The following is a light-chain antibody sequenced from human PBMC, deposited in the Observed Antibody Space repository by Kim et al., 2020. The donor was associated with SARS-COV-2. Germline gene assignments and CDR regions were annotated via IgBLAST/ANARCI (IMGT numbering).Light chain of an antibody. CDR1: SGSIASNY. J-gene: IGLJ3*02. V-gene: IGLV6-57*01. CDR2: EDN. CDR3: QSYDSSNPWV. Sequence: LTQSHSVSESPGKTVTISCTRSSGSIASNYVQWYQQRPGSSPTTVIYEDNQRPSGVPDRFSGSIDSSSNSASLTISGLKTEDEADYYCQSYDSSNPWVFGGGTQLTVL.